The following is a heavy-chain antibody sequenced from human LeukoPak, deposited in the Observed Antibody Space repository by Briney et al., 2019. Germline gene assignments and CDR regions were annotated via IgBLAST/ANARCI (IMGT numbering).Heavy chain of an antibody. CDR1: GGSISSSIYY. CDR3: ARASHYDILTGYTYYFDY. CDR2: IYYSGST. D-gene: IGHD3-9*01. Sequence: PSETLSLTCTVSGGSISSSIYYWGWIRQPPGKGLEWIGSIYYSGSTYYNPSLKSRVTISVDTSKNQFSLKLSSVTAADTAVYYCARASHYDILTGYTYYFDYWGQGTLVTVSS. V-gene: IGHV4-39*07. J-gene: IGHJ4*02.